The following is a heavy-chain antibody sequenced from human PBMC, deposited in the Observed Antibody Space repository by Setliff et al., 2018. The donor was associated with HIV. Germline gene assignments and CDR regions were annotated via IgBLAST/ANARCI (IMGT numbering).Heavy chain of an antibody. J-gene: IGHJ6*02. CDR3: ARRETGVLYFGTFYYNGMDV. CDR2: ISDSGTTI. V-gene: IGHV3-48*03. Sequence: PGGSLRLSCTASGFTFGDYAMSWVRQAPGKGLEWVSYISDSGTTIYYADFVKGRFTISRDNAKNSLYLQMDSLRVEDTAVYYCARRETGVLYFGTFYYNGMDVWGQGTAVTVSS. CDR1: GFTFGDYA. D-gene: IGHD2-8*01.